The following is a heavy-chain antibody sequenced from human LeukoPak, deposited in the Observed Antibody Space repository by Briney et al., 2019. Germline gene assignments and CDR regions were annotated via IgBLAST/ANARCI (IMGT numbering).Heavy chain of an antibody. D-gene: IGHD3-22*01. J-gene: IGHJ4*02. Sequence: GGSLRLSCTASGFTFGDDAMSWVRQAPGKGLEWVGFIRSKAYGGTTEYAASVKGRFTISRDDSKSIAYLQMNSLKTEDTAVYYCTSFHYYDSSGSLDYWGQGTLVTVSS. CDR1: GFTFGDDA. CDR3: TSFHYYDSSGSLDY. CDR2: IRSKAYGGTT. V-gene: IGHV3-49*04.